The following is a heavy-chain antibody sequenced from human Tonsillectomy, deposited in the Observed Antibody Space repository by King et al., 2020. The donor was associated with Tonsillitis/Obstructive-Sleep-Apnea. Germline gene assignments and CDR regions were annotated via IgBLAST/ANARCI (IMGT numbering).Heavy chain of an antibody. J-gene: IGHJ1*01. V-gene: IGHV3-23*04. D-gene: IGHD6-13*01. CDR3: AKDRQQLVLSWGGEYFQH. Sequence: VQLVESGGGLVQPGGSLRLSCAASGFSIYNYAMSWVRQAPGKGLEWVSAIIGSGISTYYADSVKGRFTISRDNSKNTLYLQMNSLRAEDTAVYYCAKDRQQLVLSWGGEYFQHWGQGTLVTVSS. CDR2: IIGSGIST. CDR1: GFSIYNYA.